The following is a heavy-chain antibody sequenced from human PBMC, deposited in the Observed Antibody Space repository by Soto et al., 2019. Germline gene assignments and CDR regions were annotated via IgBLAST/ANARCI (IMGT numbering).Heavy chain of an antibody. V-gene: IGHV4-39*01. CDR1: CGSISSSSYY. J-gene: IGHJ4*02. CDR2: IYYLVNT. CDR3: ARQIYDSSGYYYAY. Sequence: QMQLQESGPGLVKPSETLSLTCTVSCGSISSSSYYWGWIRQPPGQGLEWLGTIYYLVNTYYNPSLKSRVTISVDKSKSQLFLKLSSVTAPDTAVYYCARQIYDSSGYYYAYWGQGTLVTVSS. D-gene: IGHD3-22*01.